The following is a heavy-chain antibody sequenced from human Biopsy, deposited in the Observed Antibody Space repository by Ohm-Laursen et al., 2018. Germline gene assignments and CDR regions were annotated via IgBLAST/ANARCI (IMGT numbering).Heavy chain of an antibody. CDR2: IYSGGNT. CDR3: ARGMRTTGWPYFDY. CDR1: GGSISSYY. Sequence: TLSLTCTVSGGSISSYYWSWIRQPPGQGLQYIGFIYSGGNTNYNPSLRSRVTMSVDTSKNQFSLRLNSVTAADTAVYYCARGMRTTGWPYFDYWGQGILVTVSS. D-gene: IGHD2/OR15-2a*01. J-gene: IGHJ4*02. V-gene: IGHV4-59*01.